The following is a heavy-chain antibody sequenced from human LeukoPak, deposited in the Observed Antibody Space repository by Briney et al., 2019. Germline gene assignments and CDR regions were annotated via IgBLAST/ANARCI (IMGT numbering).Heavy chain of an antibody. D-gene: IGHD1-26*01. CDR2: TRNKANSYTT. Sequence: PEGSLRLSCATSEFTFSDHYVDWVRQAPGKGLEWLGRTRNKANSYTTEYAASVKGRFTISRDDSKKSVYLQMTSLKIEDTAIYYCARGCEGCGQRAFDIWGQGTMVAVSS. J-gene: IGHJ3*02. CDR1: EFTFSDHY. V-gene: IGHV3-72*01. CDR3: ARGCEGCGQRAFDI.